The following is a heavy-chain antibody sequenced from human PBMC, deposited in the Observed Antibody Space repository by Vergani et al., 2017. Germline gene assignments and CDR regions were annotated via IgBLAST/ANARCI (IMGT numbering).Heavy chain of an antibody. CDR2: ISGPGLST. CDR3: AKDLRPGYCSSTSCYNPDGWFDP. V-gene: IGHV3-23*04. Sequence: EVLLVESGGDLVQPGGSLRLSCEASGFTFSNSAVSWVRQAPGRGLAWVSSISGPGLSTYYADSVKGRFSISRDNSKNTVFLQMHSLRAEDTAIYYCAKDLRPGYCSSTSCYNPDGWFDPWGQGTLVTVSS. CDR1: GFTFSNSA. J-gene: IGHJ5*02. D-gene: IGHD2-2*02.